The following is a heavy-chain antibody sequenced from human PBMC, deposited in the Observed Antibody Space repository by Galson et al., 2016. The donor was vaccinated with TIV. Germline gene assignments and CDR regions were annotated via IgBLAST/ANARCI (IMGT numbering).Heavy chain of an antibody. J-gene: IGHJ4*02. Sequence: SCKASGGTFSSSAISWVRQAPGQGLEWMGRIIPILGMTNYAQNFQGRVTITADKSTTTAYMELSSLRSEDTALYYCATSSPRGPTDSWGQGTPVSVSS. CDR3: ATSSPRGPTDS. V-gene: IGHV1-69*04. CDR1: GGTFSSSA. CDR2: IIPILGMT. D-gene: IGHD3-10*01.